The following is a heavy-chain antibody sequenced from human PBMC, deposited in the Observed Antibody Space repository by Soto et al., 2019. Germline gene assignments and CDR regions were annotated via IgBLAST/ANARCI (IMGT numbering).Heavy chain of an antibody. CDR3: ARDDDYDDNGLDL. Sequence: GGSLRLSCAASVFAFSNHGMHWVRQAPGKGLEWLAVIVREGSEKFYADSVKGRFTISRDNSKNTLYLEMSSLRAEDTAVYYCARDDDYDDNGLDLWGQGTLVTVSS. V-gene: IGHV3-33*01. D-gene: IGHD4-17*01. J-gene: IGHJ4*02. CDR1: VFAFSNHG. CDR2: IVREGSEK.